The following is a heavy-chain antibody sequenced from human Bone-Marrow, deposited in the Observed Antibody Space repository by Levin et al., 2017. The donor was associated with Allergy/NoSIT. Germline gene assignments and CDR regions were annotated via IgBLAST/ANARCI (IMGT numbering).Heavy chain of an antibody. CDR2: IHYSGTT. CDR3: ARGSSGPYYYRFDP. V-gene: IGHV4-59*01. J-gene: IGHJ5*02. CDR1: GGSISSYY. Sequence: PSQTLSLTCTVSGGSISSYYWSWIRQPPGKGLEWIGYIHYSGTTNYNPSLESRVTISVDTSKNQFSLRLTSVTAADTAVYYCARGSSGPYYYRFDPWGQGTLVTISS. D-gene: IGHD1-26*01.